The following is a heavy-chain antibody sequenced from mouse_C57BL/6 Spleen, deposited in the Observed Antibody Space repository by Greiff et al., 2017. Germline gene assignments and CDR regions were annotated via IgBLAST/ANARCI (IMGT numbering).Heavy chain of an antibody. V-gene: IGHV10-3*01. CDR1: GFTFNTYA. D-gene: IGHD2-1*01. CDR2: IRSKSSNYAT. J-gene: IGHJ1*03. CDR3: VRGNGYGNYGYFDV. Sequence: EVMLVESGGGLVQPKGSLKLSCAASGFTFNTYAMHWVRQAPGKGLEWVARIRSKSSNYATYYADSVKDRFTISRDDSQSMLYLQMNNLKTEDTAMYYCVRGNGYGNYGYFDVWGTGTTVTVSS.